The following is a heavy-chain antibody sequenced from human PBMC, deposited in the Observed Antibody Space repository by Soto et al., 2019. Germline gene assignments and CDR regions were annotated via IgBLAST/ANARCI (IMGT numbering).Heavy chain of an antibody. CDR1: GGSISSYY. D-gene: IGHD2-2*01. CDR3: ARGAERVVPAALNWFDP. CDR2: IYYSGST. J-gene: IGHJ5*02. V-gene: IGHV4-59*01. Sequence: SETLSLTCTVSGGSISSYYWSWIRQPPGKGLEWIGYIYYSGSTNYNPSLKSRVTISVDTSKNQFSLKLSSVTAADTAVYYCARGAERVVPAALNWFDPWGQGTLVTVSS.